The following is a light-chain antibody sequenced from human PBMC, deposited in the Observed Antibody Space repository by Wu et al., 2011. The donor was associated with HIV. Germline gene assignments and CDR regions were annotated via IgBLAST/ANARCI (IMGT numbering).Light chain of an antibody. CDR1: QSIGTF. Sequence: SQSIGTFLAWYQQKPGKAPKLLISQASNLECAVPSRFSGSGSGTQFTLTISSLQPDDFATYYCQHYLTYSTFGGGTKVEIK. CDR3: QHYLTYST. CDR2: QAS. V-gene: IGKV1-5*03. J-gene: IGKJ4*01.